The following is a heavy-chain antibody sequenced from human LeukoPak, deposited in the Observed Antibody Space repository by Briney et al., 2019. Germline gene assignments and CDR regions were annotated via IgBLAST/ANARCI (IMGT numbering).Heavy chain of an antibody. CDR1: GFTFSNYS. J-gene: IGHJ4*02. CDR2: ISSSSTLI. CDR3: ASTNFGTLAGTHFDY. D-gene: IGHD6-19*01. Sequence: GGSLRLSCAASGFTFSNYSMNWVRQAPGKGLEWVSYISSSSTLIYYADSVKGRFTISRDNAKNSLYLQMNSLRPEDTAMYYCASTNFGTLAGTHFDYWGQGTLVTVSS. V-gene: IGHV3-48*01.